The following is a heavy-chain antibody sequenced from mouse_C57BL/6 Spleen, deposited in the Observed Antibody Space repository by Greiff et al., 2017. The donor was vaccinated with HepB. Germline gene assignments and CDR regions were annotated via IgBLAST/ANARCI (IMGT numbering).Heavy chain of an antibody. CDR2: ISSGGDYI. D-gene: IGHD1-1*01. CDR3: TRDRHYYGSSHYAMDY. Sequence: EVQVVESGEGLVKPGGSLKLSCAASGFTFSSYAMSWVRQTPEKRLEWVAYISSGGDYIYYADTVKGRFTISRDNARNTLYLQMSSLKSEDTAMYYCTRDRHYYGSSHYAMDYWGQGTSVTVSS. J-gene: IGHJ4*01. V-gene: IGHV5-9-1*02. CDR1: GFTFSSYA.